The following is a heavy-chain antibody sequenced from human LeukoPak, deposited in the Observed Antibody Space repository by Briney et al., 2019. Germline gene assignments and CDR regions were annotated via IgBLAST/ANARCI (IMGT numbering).Heavy chain of an antibody. J-gene: IGHJ3*02. CDR1: GFTVSANY. D-gene: IGHD3-10*01. CDR3: AKDRGYYGSGSYSPPDAFDI. V-gene: IGHV3-53*01. Sequence: GGSLRLSCAASGFTVSANYMSWVRQAPGKGLEWVSVFYTGGNTYYADSVKGRFTISRDNSKNMVYLQMNSLRAEDTAVYYCAKDRGYYGSGSYSPPDAFDIWGQGTMVTVSS. CDR2: FYTGGNT.